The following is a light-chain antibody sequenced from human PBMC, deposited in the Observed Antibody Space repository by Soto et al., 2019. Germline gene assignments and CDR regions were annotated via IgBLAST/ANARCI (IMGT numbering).Light chain of an antibody. CDR2: VNS. J-gene: IGLJ2*01. V-gene: IGLV1-40*01. CDR1: SSNIGAGYD. CDR3: QSYDSSLSGVV. Sequence: QSVLTQPPSVSGAPGQRVTISCTGSSSNIGAGYDVHWYQQLPGTAPKLLIYVNSNRPSGVPDRFSGSESGTSASLAITGLQAEDEADYYCQSYDSSLSGVVFGGGTKLTVL.